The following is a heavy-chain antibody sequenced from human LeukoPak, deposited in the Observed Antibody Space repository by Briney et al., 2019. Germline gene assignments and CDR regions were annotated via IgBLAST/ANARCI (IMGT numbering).Heavy chain of an antibody. CDR2: IGSSSSYI. D-gene: IGHD2-2*01. CDR1: GFTFSSYS. CDR3: ARDMADIVVVPAAPGPLAFDI. J-gene: IGHJ3*02. V-gene: IGHV3-21*01. Sequence: GGSLRLSCAASGFTFSSYSMNWVRQAPGKGLEWVSSIGSSSSYIYYADSVKGRFTISRDNAKDSLYLQMNSLRAEDTAVYYCARDMADIVVVPAAPGPLAFDIWGQGTMVTVSS.